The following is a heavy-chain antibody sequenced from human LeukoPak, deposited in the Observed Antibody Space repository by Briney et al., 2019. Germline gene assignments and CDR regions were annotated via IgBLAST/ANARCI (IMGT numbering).Heavy chain of an antibody. D-gene: IGHD6-13*01. CDR1: GFTFSSYW. CDR2: INQDGSEM. CDR3: ARPWYSSSWYPFDY. V-gene: IGHV3-7*01. Sequence: GGSMRLSCAASGFTFSSYWMTWVRHAPGKGLEWVANINQDGSEMNYVDSVKGRFTISRDNAKNSLFLQMNSLRVEDTAVYYCARPWYSSSWYPFDYWGQGNLVTVSS. J-gene: IGHJ4*02.